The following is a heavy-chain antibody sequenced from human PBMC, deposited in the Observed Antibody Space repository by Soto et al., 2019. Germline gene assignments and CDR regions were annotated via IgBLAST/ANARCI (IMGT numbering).Heavy chain of an antibody. CDR3: ARHHDS. V-gene: IGHV4-59*08. J-gene: IGHJ4*02. CDR2: IYYSGST. CDR1: GLSISSYY. Sequence: SETLSLTCTLPGLSISSYYWSWIRQPPGKGLEWIGYIYYSGSTNYNPSLKSRVTISVDTSKNQFSLKLSSVTAADTAVYYCARHHDSWGQGTLVTVS.